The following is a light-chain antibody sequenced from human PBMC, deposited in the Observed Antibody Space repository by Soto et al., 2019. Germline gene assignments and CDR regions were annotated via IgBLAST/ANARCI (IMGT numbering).Light chain of an antibody. Sequence: PTSLSASVEDKETITCRASQSISSYLDWYQQKPGKAPKLLIYAASSLQSGVPSRFSGSGSGTDFTLTISCLQPEDFAAYYCQQSHSTPLLTFGGGTKVDIK. CDR2: AAS. CDR1: QSISSY. CDR3: QQSHSTPLLT. V-gene: IGKV1-39*01. J-gene: IGKJ4*01.